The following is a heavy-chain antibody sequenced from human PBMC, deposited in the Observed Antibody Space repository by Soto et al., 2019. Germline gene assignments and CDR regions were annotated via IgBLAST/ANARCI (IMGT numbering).Heavy chain of an antibody. J-gene: IGHJ4*02. V-gene: IGHV3-49*04. CDR1: GFTFRRHG. Sequence: PGGCLRLSCTRSGFTFRRHGLSWVRQAPGKGLEWLGFISSNRCGATTEIAASVKGRFSISRDDSNLTPYLQMNSLQSEDTAVYYCARGPRPCSGGCFYSIDYWRRVTLVTASS. CDR3: ARGPRPCSGGCFYSIDY. CDR2: ISSNRCGATT. D-gene: IGHD2-15*01.